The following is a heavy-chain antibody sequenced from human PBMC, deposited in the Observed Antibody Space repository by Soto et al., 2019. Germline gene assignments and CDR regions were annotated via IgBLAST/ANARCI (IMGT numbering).Heavy chain of an antibody. V-gene: IGHV3-33*01. CDR3: ARVEAPLIHSDHYYYGMDV. CDR2: IWYDGTNA. Sequence: QVHLVESGGGVVRPGRSLRLACEASGFTFSTYGMHWVRQAPGKGLQWVAVIWYDGTNAYYADPGKGRFTISRDNSKDTLYLEMNNLRTEDTAVYYCARVEAPLIHSDHYYYGMDVWGQGTTVTV. J-gene: IGHJ6*02. CDR1: GFTFSTYG. D-gene: IGHD5-18*01.